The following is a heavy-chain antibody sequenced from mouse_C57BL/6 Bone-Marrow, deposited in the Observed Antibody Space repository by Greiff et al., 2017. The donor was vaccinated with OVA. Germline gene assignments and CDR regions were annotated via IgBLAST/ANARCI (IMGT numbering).Heavy chain of an antibody. J-gene: IGHJ2*01. CDR1: GYTFTSYG. CDR3: ARNSFDF. Sequence: QVQLQQSGAELARPGASVKLSCKASGYTFTSYGMSWVKQRTGQGLEWIGEIYPRGGNTYYNEKFKGKATRTADKSSITAYMELRSLTSEESAGYFCARNSFDFWGQGTTLTVSS. V-gene: IGHV1-81*01. CDR2: IYPRGGNT.